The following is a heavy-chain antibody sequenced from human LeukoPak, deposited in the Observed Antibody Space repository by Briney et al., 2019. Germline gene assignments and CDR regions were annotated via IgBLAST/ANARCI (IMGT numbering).Heavy chain of an antibody. CDR2: FAGSDTTK. CDR1: GFDFGAYE. CDR3: TTLGYHLDS. D-gene: IGHD3-22*01. Sequence: GGSLRLSCAASGFDFGAYEMNWVRQAPAKGPEWVAYFAGSDTTKYYADSVRGRFTISRDNAKKSLYLQMNSLRAEDTALYYCTTLGYHLDSWGQGTLVTVSS. V-gene: IGHV3-48*03. J-gene: IGHJ4*02.